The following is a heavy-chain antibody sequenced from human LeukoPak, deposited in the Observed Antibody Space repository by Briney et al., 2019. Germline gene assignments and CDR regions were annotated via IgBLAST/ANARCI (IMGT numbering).Heavy chain of an antibody. CDR3: ARSWAGMYYPFYYFDF. J-gene: IGHJ4*02. CDR2: INHRRST. V-gene: IGHV4-34*01. Sequence: SEALSLTCAVYGDSFSGYYWSWIRQPPGEGLEWIAEINHRRSTHYNPSLKSRVNISVDTSKNQFSLNLDSVTAADTAVYYCARSWAGMYYPFYYFDFWGQGTLVSVPS. CDR1: GDSFSGYY. D-gene: IGHD1-26*01.